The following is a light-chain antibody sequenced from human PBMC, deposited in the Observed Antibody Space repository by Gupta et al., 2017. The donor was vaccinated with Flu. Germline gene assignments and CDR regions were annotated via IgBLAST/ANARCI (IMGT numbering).Light chain of an antibody. Sequence: DIQMTQSPSSLSASVGDRVTITCRASQNIRTYLNWFHQKPGKAPKVLIYGASRLQSGVPSRFSGSGSGTDFTLTINSLQPEDVATYYCQQSYTTPYTFGQGTKLEIK. CDR3: QQSYTTPYT. CDR1: QNIRTY. CDR2: GAS. V-gene: IGKV1-39*01. J-gene: IGKJ2*01.